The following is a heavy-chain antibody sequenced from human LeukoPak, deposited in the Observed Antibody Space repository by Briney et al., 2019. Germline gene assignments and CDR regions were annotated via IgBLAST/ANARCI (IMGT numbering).Heavy chain of an antibody. Sequence: GGSLRLSCAASGFTFSSYAMSWVRQAPGKGLEWVSAISGSGGSTYYADSVKGRFTISRDNSKNTLYLQMNSLRAEDTAVYYCAKSGPYSEVRGVIIRTAEGYFDYWGQGTLVTVSS. V-gene: IGHV3-23*01. J-gene: IGHJ4*02. CDR3: AKSGPYSEVRGVIIRTAEGYFDY. CDR2: ISGSGGST. D-gene: IGHD3-10*01. CDR1: GFTFSSYA.